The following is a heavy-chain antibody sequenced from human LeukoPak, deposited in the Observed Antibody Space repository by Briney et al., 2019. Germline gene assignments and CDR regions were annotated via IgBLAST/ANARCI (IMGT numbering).Heavy chain of an antibody. Sequence: SETLSLTCTVSGGSTSDYHWNWIRQPPGKGLEWIGYIYYRGTTNYNPSLNSRVTISLDSSKNQFSLRLNSVTAADTAIYYCARGPPRTGRERYFDYWGQGTLVSVSS. CDR3: ARGPPRTGRERYFDY. J-gene: IGHJ4*02. CDR1: GGSTSDYH. D-gene: IGHD1-1*01. CDR2: IYYRGTT. V-gene: IGHV4-59*01.